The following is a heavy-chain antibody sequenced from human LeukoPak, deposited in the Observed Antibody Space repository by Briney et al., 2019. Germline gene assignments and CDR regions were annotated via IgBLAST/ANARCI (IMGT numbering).Heavy chain of an antibody. J-gene: IGHJ4*02. Sequence: NSSETLSLTCTVSGGSVNSGNYYWTWIRQPAGKRLEWIGRIYTSGSTNYNPSLKSRVTISIDASKNQFSLRLTSVTAADTAMYYCTRGGELMNFWGQGTLVTVSS. D-gene: IGHD1-26*01. CDR1: GGSVNSGNYY. V-gene: IGHV4-61*02. CDR2: IYTSGST. CDR3: TRGGELMNF.